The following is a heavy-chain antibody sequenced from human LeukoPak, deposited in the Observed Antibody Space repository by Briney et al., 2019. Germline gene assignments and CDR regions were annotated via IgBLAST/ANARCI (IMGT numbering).Heavy chain of an antibody. D-gene: IGHD3-3*01. CDR2: ISSGGTI. CDR1: GFTFSRYN. J-gene: IGHJ4*02. V-gene: IGHV3-48*01. CDR3: ARVLSSYDFWL. Sequence: PGGSLRLSCAASGFTFSRYNMNCIRQAPGKGLEWVSYISSGGTIYYADPVKGRFAISRDNAKNSLYLQMNSLRAEDTAVYYCARVLSSYDFWLWGQGTLVTVSS.